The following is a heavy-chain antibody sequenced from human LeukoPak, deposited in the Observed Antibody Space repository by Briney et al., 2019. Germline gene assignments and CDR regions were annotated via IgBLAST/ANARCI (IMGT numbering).Heavy chain of an antibody. Sequence: GGSLRLSCAASGFTVSSNYMSWVRQAPGKGLEWVSVIYSGGSTYYADSVKGRFTISRDNSKNTLYLQMKSLRAEDTAVYYCARTDGPGIAAAGYWFDPWGQGTLVTVSS. CDR3: ARTDGPGIAAAGYWFDP. D-gene: IGHD6-13*01. CDR2: IYSGGST. J-gene: IGHJ5*02. V-gene: IGHV3-53*01. CDR1: GFTVSSNY.